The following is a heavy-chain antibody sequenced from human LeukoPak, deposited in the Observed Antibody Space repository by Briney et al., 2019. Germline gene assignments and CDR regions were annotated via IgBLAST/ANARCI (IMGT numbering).Heavy chain of an antibody. D-gene: IGHD6-19*01. CDR1: GGSISSSSYY. J-gene: IGHJ4*02. CDR3: ARHEAGTVDY. Sequence: SETLSLTCTVSGGSISSSSYYWGWIRQPPGKGLEWIGSIYYSGSTYYSPSLKSRVTISVDTSKNQFSLKLSSVTAADTAVYYCARHEAGTVDYWGQGTLVTVSS. V-gene: IGHV4-39*01. CDR2: IYYSGST.